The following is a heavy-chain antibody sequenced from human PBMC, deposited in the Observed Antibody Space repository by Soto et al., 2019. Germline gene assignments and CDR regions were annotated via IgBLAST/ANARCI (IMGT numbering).Heavy chain of an antibody. D-gene: IGHD3-22*01. CDR2: IGSRTSDI. V-gene: IGHV3-21*01. Sequence: GGSLRLSCAASGFTLSRHTMNWVRQAPGKGLEWVSFIGSRTSDIYYADSVKGRFTISRDNAKNSLYLDLTRLRAEDTAVYLCVRDYYDTSGYPNTFDMWGQGTMVTVSS. CDR3: VRDYYDTSGYPNTFDM. J-gene: IGHJ3*02. CDR1: GFTLSRHT.